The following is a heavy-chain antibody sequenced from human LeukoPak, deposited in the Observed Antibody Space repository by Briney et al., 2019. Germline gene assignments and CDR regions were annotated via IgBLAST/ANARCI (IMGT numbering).Heavy chain of an antibody. CDR2: ISWNSGSI. V-gene: IGHV3-9*01. Sequence: GGSLRLSRAASGFIFDYYAMHWVRQAPGKGLEWVSYISWNSGSIGYADSVKGRFTISRDNAKNSLYLQMDSLRPEDTAFYYCAKDVNHYYSFDNCGKGTLVTVSS. CDR1: GFIFDYYA. D-gene: IGHD2-21*02. CDR3: AKDVNHYYSFDN. J-gene: IGHJ4*02.